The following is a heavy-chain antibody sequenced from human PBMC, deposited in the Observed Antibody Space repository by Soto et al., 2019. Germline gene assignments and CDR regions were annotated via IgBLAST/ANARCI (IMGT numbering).Heavy chain of an antibody. CDR2: MGGSVDST. CDR1: GFAFSRSA. CDR3: AKDQISGWYDN. Sequence: EVQLLESGGGLVQPGGSLRLSCAASGFAFSRSAMSWIRQAPGKGLEWVSAMGGSVDSTYYADSVKGRFTISRDDSKSTLYLQMISLRPEDTAVYYCAKDQISGWYDNWGQGTPVTGSS. D-gene: IGHD6-19*01. J-gene: IGHJ5*02. V-gene: IGHV3-23*01.